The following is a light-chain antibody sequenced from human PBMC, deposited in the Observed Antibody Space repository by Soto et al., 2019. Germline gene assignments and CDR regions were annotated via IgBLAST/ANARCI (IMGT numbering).Light chain of an antibody. CDR1: QSVSSY. J-gene: IGKJ5*01. CDR2: DAS. Sequence: EIVLTQSPATLSLSPGERATLSCRASQSVSSYLAGYQQKPGQAPRLLIYDASNMATGIPARYSGSGSGRDFSLTISSLVPEDFAVYFCQQRSNWPSTFAQGTRLEIK. CDR3: QQRSNWPST. V-gene: IGKV3-11*02.